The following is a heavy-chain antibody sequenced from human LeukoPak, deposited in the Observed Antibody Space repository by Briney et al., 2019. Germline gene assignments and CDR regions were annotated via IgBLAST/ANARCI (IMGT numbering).Heavy chain of an antibody. Sequence: PSETLSLTCTVSGGSISSSSYYWGWIRQPPGKGLEWIGSIYYSGSTYYNPSLKSRVTISVDTSKNQFSLKLSSVTAADTAVYYCARLMGDGYNFFPSLVPIDYWGQGTLVTVSS. CDR2: IYYSGST. CDR1: GGSISSSSYY. J-gene: IGHJ4*02. D-gene: IGHD5-24*01. CDR3: ARLMGDGYNFFPSLVPIDY. V-gene: IGHV4-39*01.